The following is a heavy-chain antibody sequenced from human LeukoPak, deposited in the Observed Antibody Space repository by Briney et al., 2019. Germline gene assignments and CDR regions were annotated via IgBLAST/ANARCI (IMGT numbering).Heavy chain of an antibody. V-gene: IGHV3-23*01. CDR3: AKHIVGDFIFGY. CDR1: GFTFSTYA. D-gene: IGHD1-26*01. J-gene: IGHJ4*02. Sequence: PGGSLRLPCAASGFTFSTYAMSWVRQAPGKGLEWVSAISGSGGSTYYADSVKGRFTISRDNSKKTLYLQMNSLRAEDTALYYCAKHIVGDFIFGYWGQGTLVTVSS. CDR2: ISGSGGST.